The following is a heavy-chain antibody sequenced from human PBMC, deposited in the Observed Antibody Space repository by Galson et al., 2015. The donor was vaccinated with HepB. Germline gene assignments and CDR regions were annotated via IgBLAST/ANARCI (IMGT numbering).Heavy chain of an antibody. CDR1: GFNFSRYW. CDR2: IKQDGTDK. V-gene: IGHV3-7*03. D-gene: IGHD3-9*01. Sequence: SLRLSCAASGFNFSRYWMSWVRQAPGKGLEWVANIKQDGTDKYYVDSVKGRFTISRDNAKNSLYLQMNSLRAEDTALYYCVRDSDGGLRYFDWPQTQFDSWGQGTLVSVSS. J-gene: IGHJ4*02. CDR3: VRDSDGGLRYFDWPQTQFDS.